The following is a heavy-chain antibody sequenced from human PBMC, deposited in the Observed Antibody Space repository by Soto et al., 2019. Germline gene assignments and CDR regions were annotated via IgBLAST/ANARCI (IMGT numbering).Heavy chain of an antibody. CDR2: IYSSGRT. Sequence: KPSETLSLTCSVTGVSMSGGNYFWGWIRQPPEKALEWIGSIYSSGRTIYNPSLKSRVTISVDASMTHFSLKLTFVTAADTALYFCARHSQGRDYYGYSNWFDPWGQGTLVTVSS. CDR1: GVSMSGGNYF. D-gene: IGHD2-21*02. CDR3: ARHSQGRDYYGYSNWFDP. J-gene: IGHJ5*02. V-gene: IGHV4-39*01.